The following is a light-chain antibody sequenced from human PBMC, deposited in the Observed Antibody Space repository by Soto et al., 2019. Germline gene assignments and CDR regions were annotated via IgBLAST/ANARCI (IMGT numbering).Light chain of an antibody. CDR2: DAS. CDR3: QQYGGSPYT. Sequence: EIVVTQSPATLSLSPGERATLSCGASQSVSSSYLAWYQQKPGLAPRLLIYDASSRATVIPDRFSGSGSGTDFTLTISRLEPEDFAVDYCQQYGGSPYTFGQGTKLEIK. J-gene: IGKJ2*01. V-gene: IGKV3D-20*01. CDR1: QSVSSSY.